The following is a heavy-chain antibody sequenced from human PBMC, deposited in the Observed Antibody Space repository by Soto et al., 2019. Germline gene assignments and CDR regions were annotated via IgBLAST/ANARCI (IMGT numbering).Heavy chain of an antibody. D-gene: IGHD3-10*01. J-gene: IGHJ6*02. Sequence: QVPLVESGGGVVQPGRSLRLSCVASGFTFSSNDMHWVRQAPGKGLEWVAVISYDGSNKYYADSVKGRFTISRDNSKSTLYLQMNSLRAEDTAVYYCAKGNYATGFGELWGMDVWGQGTTVIVSS. CDR3: AKGNYATGFGELWGMDV. CDR1: GFTFSSND. CDR2: ISYDGSNK. V-gene: IGHV3-30*18.